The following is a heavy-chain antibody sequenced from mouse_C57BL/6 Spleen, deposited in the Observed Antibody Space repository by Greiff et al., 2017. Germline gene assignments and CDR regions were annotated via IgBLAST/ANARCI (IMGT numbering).Heavy chain of an antibody. V-gene: IGHV14-2*01. D-gene: IGHD2-4*01. CDR3: ATGDYGGYFDY. CDR1: GFNIKDYY. Sequence: DVQLQESGAELVKPGASVKLSCTASGFNIKDYYMHWVKQRTEQGLEWIGRIDPEDGETKYAPKFQGKATITADTSSNTAYLQLSSHTSEDPAVYDCATGDYGGYFDYWGQGTTLTVSS. J-gene: IGHJ2*01. CDR2: IDPEDGET.